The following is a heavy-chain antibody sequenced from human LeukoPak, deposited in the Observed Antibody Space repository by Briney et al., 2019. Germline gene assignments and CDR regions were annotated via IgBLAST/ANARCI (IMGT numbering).Heavy chain of an antibody. CDR2: ISAYNGNT. J-gene: IGHJ4*01. Sequence: ASVKVSCKASGYTFTSYGISWVRQAPGQGLEWMGWISAYNGNTNYAQKLQGRVTMTTDTSTSTAYMELRSLRSDDTAVYYCARDSGSIAVAGILYYFDYWGQGTLVTVSS. D-gene: IGHD6-19*01. V-gene: IGHV1-18*01. CDR3: ARDSGSIAVAGILYYFDY. CDR1: GYTFTSYG.